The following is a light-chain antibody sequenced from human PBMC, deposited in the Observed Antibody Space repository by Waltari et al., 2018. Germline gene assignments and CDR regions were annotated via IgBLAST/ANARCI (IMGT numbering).Light chain of an antibody. V-gene: IGKV3-15*01. CDR2: GAS. CDR3: QQYNNWPGT. J-gene: IGKJ1*01. CDR1: QTVSSN. Sequence: EVRMTQAPAHLSVSPREEVTRCCRASQTVSSNLAWYQQKPGQAPRLLIYGASTRATGIPARFSGSGSGTEFTLTISSLQSEDFAVYYCQQYNNWPGTFGQGTKVEIK.